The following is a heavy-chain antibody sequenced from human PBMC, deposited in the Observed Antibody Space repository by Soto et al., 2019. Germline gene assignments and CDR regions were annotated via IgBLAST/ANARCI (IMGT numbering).Heavy chain of an antibody. Sequence: GGSLRLSCAASGFTLSRHTMYWVRQAPGKGLEWVSFIGSRTSDIYYADSVKGRFTISRDNAKNSLYLDLTRLRAEDTAVYFCVRDYYDTSGYPNTFDMWGQGTMVTVSS. D-gene: IGHD3-22*01. CDR2: IGSRTSDI. CDR3: VRDYYDTSGYPNTFDM. CDR1: GFTLSRHT. J-gene: IGHJ3*02. V-gene: IGHV3-21*01.